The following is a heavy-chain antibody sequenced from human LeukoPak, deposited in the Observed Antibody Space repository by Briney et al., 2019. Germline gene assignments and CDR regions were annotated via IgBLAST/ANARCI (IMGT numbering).Heavy chain of an antibody. CDR1: GFTVSSNY. V-gene: IGHV3-66*01. CDR3: ARDRRQRPGPYGMDV. Sequence: GGSLRLSCAASGFTVSSNYMSWVRQAPGKGLEWVSVIYSGGSTYYADSVKGRFTISRDNSKNTLYLQMNSLRAEDTAVYYCARDRRQRPGPYGMDVWGQGTTVTVSS. CDR2: IYSGGST. D-gene: IGHD6-25*01. J-gene: IGHJ6*02.